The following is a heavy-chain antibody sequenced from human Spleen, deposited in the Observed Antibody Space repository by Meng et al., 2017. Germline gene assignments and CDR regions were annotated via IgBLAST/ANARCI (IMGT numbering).Heavy chain of an antibody. CDR2: ISSSSSYI. Sequence: GESLKISCAASGFTFDDYTMHWARQAPGKGLEWVSSISSSSSYIYYADSVKGRFTISRDNAKNSLYLQMNSLRAEDTAVYYCARAGDSSGYYGDYFDYWGQGTLVTVSS. D-gene: IGHD3-22*01. CDR1: GFTFDDYT. J-gene: IGHJ4*02. V-gene: IGHV3-21*01. CDR3: ARAGDSSGYYGDYFDY.